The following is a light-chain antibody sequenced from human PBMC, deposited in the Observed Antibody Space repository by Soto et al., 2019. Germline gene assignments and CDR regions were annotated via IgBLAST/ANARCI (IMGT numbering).Light chain of an antibody. CDR3: QQYGSSQT. J-gene: IGKJ2*01. CDR2: GAS. CDR1: QSVRSIF. Sequence: EIVLTQSLGTLSASPGERATLSCRASQSVRSIFLAWYQQKPGHAPRLLLYGASSRATGIPDRFSGSGSGTDFTLTISRVEPEDFAVYYCQQYGSSQTFGQGTQLEI. V-gene: IGKV3-20*01.